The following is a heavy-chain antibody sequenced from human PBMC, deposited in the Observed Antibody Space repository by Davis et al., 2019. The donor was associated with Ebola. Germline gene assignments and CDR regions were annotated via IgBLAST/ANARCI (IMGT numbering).Heavy chain of an antibody. CDR3: ARERRSGFWSGYPDY. J-gene: IGHJ4*02. D-gene: IGHD3-3*01. CDR1: GFSFYSYW. V-gene: IGHV3-7*01. Sequence: PGGSLRLSCAASGFSFYSYWMTWVRQAPGKGLEWVANINHDGSENYYLDSVKGRFTISSDNAKNSVDLQMHSLRAEDTAVYYCARERRSGFWSGYPDYWGQGTLVTVAS. CDR2: INHDGSEN.